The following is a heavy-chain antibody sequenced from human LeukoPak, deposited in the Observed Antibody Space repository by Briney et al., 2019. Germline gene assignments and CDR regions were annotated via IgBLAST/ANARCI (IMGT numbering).Heavy chain of an antibody. J-gene: IGHJ5*02. V-gene: IGHV1-2*03. Sequence: LEASVKVSCKASGYTFTGYYMHWVRQAPGQGLEWMGWINPNSGGTNYAQKFQGRVTMTRDTSISTAYMELSRLRSDDTAVYYCARDGGYGGYGNWFDPWGQGTLVTVSS. CDR3: ARDGGYGGYGNWFDP. D-gene: IGHD5-12*01. CDR2: INPNSGGT. CDR1: GYTFTGYY.